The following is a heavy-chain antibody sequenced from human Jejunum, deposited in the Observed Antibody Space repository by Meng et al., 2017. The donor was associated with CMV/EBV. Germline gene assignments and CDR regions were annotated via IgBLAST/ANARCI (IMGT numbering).Heavy chain of an antibody. J-gene: IGHJ5*02. CDR2: INPNSGGT. D-gene: IGHD2-8*01. CDR1: EYTFTGYY. Sequence: ASEYTFTGYYMHWVRQAPGQGLAWMGWINPNSGGTNYALKFQGRVTMTRDTSISTAYVELNRLRSDDTAIYYCARARPYLNWFDPWGQGTLVTVSS. CDR3: ARARPYLNWFDP. V-gene: IGHV1-2*02.